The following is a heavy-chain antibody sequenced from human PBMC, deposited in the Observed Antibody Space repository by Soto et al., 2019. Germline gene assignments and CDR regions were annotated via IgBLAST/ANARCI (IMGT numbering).Heavy chain of an antibody. CDR1: GFTFSSYW. V-gene: IGHV3-7*05. Sequence: TGGSLRLSCAASGFTFSSYWMSWVRQAPGKGLEWVANIKQDGSENYYVDSVKGRFTISRDNAKYSLYLQMNSLRAEDTAVYYCARDFGTVAGTLNWSDPWGQGTLVTVSS. CDR3: ARDFGTVAGTLNWSDP. CDR2: IKQDGSEN. D-gene: IGHD6-19*01. J-gene: IGHJ5*02.